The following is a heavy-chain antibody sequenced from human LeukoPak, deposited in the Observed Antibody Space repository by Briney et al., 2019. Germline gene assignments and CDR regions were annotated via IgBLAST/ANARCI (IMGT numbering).Heavy chain of an antibody. D-gene: IGHD4-17*01. J-gene: IGHJ3*02. CDR1: GGSISSGDYY. V-gene: IGHV4-30-4*08. Sequence: SQTLSLTCTVSGGSISSGDYYWSWIRQPPGKGLEWIGYIYYSGSTYYNPSLKSRVTISVDTSKNQFSLKLSSVTAADTAVYYCASTMTTVTIDAFDIWGQGTMVTVSS. CDR2: IYYSGST. CDR3: ASTMTTVTIDAFDI.